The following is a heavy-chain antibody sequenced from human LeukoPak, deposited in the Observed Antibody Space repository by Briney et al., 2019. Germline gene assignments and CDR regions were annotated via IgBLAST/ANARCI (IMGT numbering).Heavy chain of an antibody. D-gene: IGHD3-16*02. CDR2: FYTSGST. CDR3: ARREGFYDYVWGSYRYYFDY. V-gene: IGHV4-4*07. Sequence: SETLSLTCIVSGGSISSSYWSWIRQPAGKGLEWIGRFYTSGSTNYNPSLKSRVTMSVDTSKNQFSLKLSSVTAADTAVYYCARREGFYDYVWGSYRYYFDYWGQGTLVTVSS. CDR1: GGSISSSY. J-gene: IGHJ4*02.